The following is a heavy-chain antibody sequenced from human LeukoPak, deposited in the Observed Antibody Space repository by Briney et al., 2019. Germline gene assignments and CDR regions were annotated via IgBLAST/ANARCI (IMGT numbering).Heavy chain of an antibody. D-gene: IGHD2-2*02. CDR1: GYTFTSYD. V-gene: IGHV1-8*01. CDR2: MNPDSGNT. Sequence: ASVKVSCKASGYTFTSYDINWVRQATGQGPEWMGWMNPDSGNTGSAQKFQGRVTMTRNTSISTAYLEPSSLKSEDTAVYYCARGTRYCSSSSCYNYWGQGTLVTVSS. J-gene: IGHJ4*02. CDR3: ARGTRYCSSSSCYNY.